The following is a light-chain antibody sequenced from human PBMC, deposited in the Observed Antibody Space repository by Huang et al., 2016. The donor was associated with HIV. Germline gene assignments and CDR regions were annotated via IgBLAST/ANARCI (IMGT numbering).Light chain of an antibody. CDR2: AAS. J-gene: IGKJ5*01. CDR1: KDINNY. CDR3: LQHLSYPPA. Sequence: DIQMTQSPSAMSASVGDRVNITCRANKDINNYLLWFQQKPGKVTKRLIYAASNLPSGVPSRFSGSGSGTEFTLTISGLQPEDFATYYWLQHLSYPPAFGQGTRLDIK. V-gene: IGKV1-17*03.